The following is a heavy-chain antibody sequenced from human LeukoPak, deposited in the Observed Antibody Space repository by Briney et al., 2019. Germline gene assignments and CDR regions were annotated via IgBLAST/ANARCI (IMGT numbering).Heavy chain of an antibody. CDR2: KSFDGSDQ. CDR1: GLTFRTYT. D-gene: IGHD3-10*01. CDR3: ARSLMRPYFDY. J-gene: IGHJ4*02. Sequence: GGSLRLSCLVSGLTFRTYTMNWIRQAPGKGLEWVASKSFDGSDQFYADSVRGRFTISRDNSKNTLFLQMSSLRSDDTAVYYCARSLMRPYFDYWGQGTLVSVSS. V-gene: IGHV3-30*04.